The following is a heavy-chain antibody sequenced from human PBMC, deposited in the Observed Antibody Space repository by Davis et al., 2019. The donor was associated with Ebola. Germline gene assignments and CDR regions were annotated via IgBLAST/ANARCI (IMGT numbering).Heavy chain of an antibody. CDR3: AHSGGYSYAFDY. CDR2: IYWDDDK. D-gene: IGHD5-12*01. Sequence: SGPTLVKPTQTLTLTCTFSGFSLSTSGVGVGWIRQPPGKALEWLGLIYWDDDKRYSPFLKRRLTITKDTSKNQVVLTMTNMDPVDTATGYCAHSGGYSYAFDYWGQGTLVTVSS. CDR1: GFSLSTSGVG. V-gene: IGHV2-5*02. J-gene: IGHJ4*02.